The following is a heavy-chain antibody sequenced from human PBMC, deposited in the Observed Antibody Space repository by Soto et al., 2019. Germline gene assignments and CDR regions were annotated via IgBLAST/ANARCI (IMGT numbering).Heavy chain of an antibody. CDR2: IYHSGST. CDR3: AAGGGLPRDY. D-gene: IGHD5-12*01. Sequence: QLQLQESGSGLVKPSQTLSLTCAVSGGSISSGGYSWSWIRQPPGKGLEWIGYIYHSGSTYYNPSLKSRVTLSVDRTKTQFSLKLSSVTAADTAVYYCAAGGGLPRDYWGQGTLVTVSS. J-gene: IGHJ4*02. CDR1: GGSISSGGYS. V-gene: IGHV4-30-2*01.